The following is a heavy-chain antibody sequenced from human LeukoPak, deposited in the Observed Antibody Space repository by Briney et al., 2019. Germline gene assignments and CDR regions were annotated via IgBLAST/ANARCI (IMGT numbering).Heavy chain of an antibody. D-gene: IGHD2-8*01. V-gene: IGHV1-18*01. CDR2: ISAYNGNT. CDR3: ARAGRMAPFDAFDI. CDR1: SYTFTSYG. J-gene: IGHJ3*02. Sequence: GASVKVSCKAFSYTFTSYGISWVRQAPGQGLEWMGWISAYNGNTNYAQKLQGRVTMTTDTSTSTAYMELRSLRSDDTAVYYCARAGRMAPFDAFDIWGQGTMVTVSS.